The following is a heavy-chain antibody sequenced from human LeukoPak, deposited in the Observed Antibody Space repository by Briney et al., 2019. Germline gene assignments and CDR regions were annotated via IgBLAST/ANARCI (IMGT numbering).Heavy chain of an antibody. CDR1: GGSISSSSYY. CDR2: IYHSGST. D-gene: IGHD3-3*01. J-gene: IGHJ4*02. V-gene: IGHV4-39*07. Sequence: SETLSLTCTVSGGSISSSSYYWGWIRQPPGKGLEWIGSIYHSGSTYYNPSLKSRVTISVDTSKNQFSLKLSSVTAADTAVYYCVTVNYYDFWSGPAANWGQGTLVTVSS. CDR3: VTVNYYDFWSGPAAN.